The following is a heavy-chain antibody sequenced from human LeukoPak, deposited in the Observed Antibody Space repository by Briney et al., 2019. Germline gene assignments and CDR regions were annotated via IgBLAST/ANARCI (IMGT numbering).Heavy chain of an antibody. D-gene: IGHD3-3*01. CDR1: GFTFSSYS. J-gene: IGHJ3*02. CDR2: ISSSSSYI. CDR3: ARDPYTSSYDFWSGYYKGGGNAFDI. V-gene: IGHV3-21*01. Sequence: GGSLRLSCAASGFTFSSYSMNWVRQAPGKGLEWVSPISSSSSYIYYADSVKGRFTISRDNAKNSLYLQMNSLRAEDTAVYYCARDPYTSSYDFWSGYYKGGGNAFDIWGQGTMVTVSS.